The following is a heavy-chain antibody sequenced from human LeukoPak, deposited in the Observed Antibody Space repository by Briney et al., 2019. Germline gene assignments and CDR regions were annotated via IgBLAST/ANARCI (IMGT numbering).Heavy chain of an antibody. CDR3: ARRQGGTYKFDF. CDR2: ISVYNDNT. J-gene: IGHJ4*02. Sequence: GASVKASCKASGYTFTSYGISWVRQAPGQGLEWMGWISVYNDNTNYAQKVQGRVTMTTDTSTSTAYMELRSLRSDDTAVYFCARRQGGTYKFDFRGQGTLVTVSS. CDR1: GYTFTSYG. D-gene: IGHD1-26*01. V-gene: IGHV1-18*01.